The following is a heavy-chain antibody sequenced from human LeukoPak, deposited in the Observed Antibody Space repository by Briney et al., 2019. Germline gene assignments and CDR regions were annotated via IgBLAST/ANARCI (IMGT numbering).Heavy chain of an antibody. CDR1: GGSISSGSYY. J-gene: IGHJ6*03. CDR2: INTSGST. Sequence: SSETLSLTCTVSGGSISSGSYYWSWLRQPAGKGLEWIGRINTSGSTNYNPSLKSRVTISVDTSKNQFSLKLSSVTAADTAVYYCAREWQQLVPNYYYYYMDVWGKGTTVTISS. CDR3: AREWQQLVPNYYYYYMDV. V-gene: IGHV4-61*02. D-gene: IGHD6-13*01.